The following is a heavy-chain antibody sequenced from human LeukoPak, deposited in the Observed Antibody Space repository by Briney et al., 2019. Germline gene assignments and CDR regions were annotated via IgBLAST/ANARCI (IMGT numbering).Heavy chain of an antibody. CDR2: ISSSSSYI. V-gene: IGHV3-21*01. CDR3: AKCRNALTPYYYYMDV. D-gene: IGHD2-15*01. CDR1: GFTFSSYS. Sequence: AGGSLRLSCAASGFTFSSYSMNWVRQAPGKGLEWVSSISSSSSYIYYADSVKGRFTISRDNAKNSLYLQMNSLRAEDTAVYYCAKCRNALTPYYYYMDVWGKGTTVTVSS. J-gene: IGHJ6*03.